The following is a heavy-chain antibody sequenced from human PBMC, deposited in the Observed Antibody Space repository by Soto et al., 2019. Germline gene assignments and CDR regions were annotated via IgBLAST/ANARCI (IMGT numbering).Heavy chain of an antibody. CDR1: GIALSDCV. V-gene: IGHV3-30-3*01. D-gene: IGHD3-22*01. J-gene: IGHJ1*01. Sequence: VQLVESGGGVVQPEESLRLSCAVSGIALSDCVIHWVRQTPGKGLEWVTLISTDGNNKPYADSVEGRFTISRDISKNTVYLDMNRLRVEDAAIYYCAREEDSSGRAGTFLYWGQVTQVTVS. CDR2: ISTDGNNK. CDR3: AREEDSSGRAGTFLY.